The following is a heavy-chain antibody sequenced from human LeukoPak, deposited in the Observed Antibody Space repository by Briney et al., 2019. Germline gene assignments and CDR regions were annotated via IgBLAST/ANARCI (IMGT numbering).Heavy chain of an antibody. V-gene: IGHV3-23*01. CDR3: AKVGRITMTVVVMGHFDY. CDR2: ISGSGGST. Sequence: GGSLRLSCAASGFTFSSYAMSWVRQAPGKGLEWVSAISGSGGSTYYADSVKGRFTISRDNSKNTLYLQMNSLRAEDTAVYYCAKVGRITMTVVVMGHFDYWGQGTLVTVSS. J-gene: IGHJ4*02. D-gene: IGHD3-22*01. CDR1: GFTFSSYA.